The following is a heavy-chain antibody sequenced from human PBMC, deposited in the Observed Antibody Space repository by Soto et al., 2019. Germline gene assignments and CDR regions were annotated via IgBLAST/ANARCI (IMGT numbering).Heavy chain of an antibody. J-gene: IGHJ6*02. V-gene: IGHV4-39*01. CDR3: ARPGIAVAGTGYYYYGMDV. Sequence: SETLSLTFTVSGGSISSSSYYSVWIRQPPGKGLEWIGSIYDSVSTYYNPSLKSRVTISVDTSKNQLSLKLSSVTAADTAVYYCARPGIAVAGTGYYYYGMDVWGQGTTVTVSS. CDR1: GGSISSSSYY. CDR2: IYDSVST. D-gene: IGHD6-19*01.